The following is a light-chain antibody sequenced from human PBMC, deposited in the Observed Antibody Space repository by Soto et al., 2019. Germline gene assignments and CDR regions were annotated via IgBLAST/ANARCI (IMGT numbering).Light chain of an antibody. Sequence: IQMTQSPSSLSASVGDRVTITCQASQDISKNLNRYQQKPGKAPKLLIYEASSLQTGVPSRLSGSGSATHFTFTISTLQPEDVATYYCQQYDNLLPITFGQGTRPEIK. J-gene: IGKJ5*01. CDR1: QDISKN. CDR2: EAS. V-gene: IGKV1-33*01. CDR3: QQYDNLLPIT.